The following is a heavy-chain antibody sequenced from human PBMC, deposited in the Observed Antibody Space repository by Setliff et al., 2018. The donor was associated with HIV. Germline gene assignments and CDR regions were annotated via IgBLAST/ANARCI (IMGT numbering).Heavy chain of an antibody. Sequence: PSETLSLTCAVYGESFSGFYWTWIRQPPGKGLEWIGDINHSGRTNYSPSLKSRVTISVDTSKNQFSLKLTSMTAADTAVYYCALRRYSSWARFDSWGQGTLVTVSS. D-gene: IGHD2-21*01. CDR2: INHSGRT. CDR1: GESFSGFY. V-gene: IGHV4-34*01. CDR3: ALRRYSSWARFDS. J-gene: IGHJ4*02.